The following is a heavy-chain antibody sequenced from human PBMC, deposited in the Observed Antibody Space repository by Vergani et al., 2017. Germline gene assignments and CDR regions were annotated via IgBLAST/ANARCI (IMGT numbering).Heavy chain of an antibody. D-gene: IGHD2-2*01. J-gene: IGHJ6*02. V-gene: IGHV4-39*07. Sequence: QLQLQESGPGLVKPSETLSLTCTVSGGSISSSSYYWGWIRQPPGKGLEWIGEINHSGSTNYNPSLKSRVTISVDTSKNQFSLKLSSVTAADTAVYYCARTGRQYCSSTSCYRLLPKYYYYYGMDVWGQGTTVTVSS. CDR2: INHSGST. CDR3: ARTGRQYCSSTSCYRLLPKYYYYYGMDV. CDR1: GGSISSSSYY.